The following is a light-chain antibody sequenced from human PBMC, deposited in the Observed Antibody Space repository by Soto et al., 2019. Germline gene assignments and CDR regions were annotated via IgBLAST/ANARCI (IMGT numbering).Light chain of an antibody. V-gene: IGKV1-5*03. CDR2: RAS. CDR1: QNIDTW. J-gene: IGKJ1*01. Sequence: DIQMTQSPSTLSASVGDRVTITCRASQNIDTWLAWYQQRPGKAPNLLIYRASSLEDGVPSRFSGSGSGTEFTLMISSLQPDDFASYYCQHYSDSSPWTFGQGTKLDFK. CDR3: QHYSDSSPWT.